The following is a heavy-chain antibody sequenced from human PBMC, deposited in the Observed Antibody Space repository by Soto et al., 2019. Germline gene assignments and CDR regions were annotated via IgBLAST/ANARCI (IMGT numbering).Heavy chain of an antibody. CDR2: ISAYNGNT. CDR3: ASEPIYYNDGSGYYPLGH. V-gene: IGHV1-18*04. D-gene: IGHD3-22*01. J-gene: IGHJ4*02. Sequence: GASVKVSCKASGYTFTTYGFSWLRQASGQGLECVGWISAYNGNTHYSQKFQGRVTMTTDTSTSTAYMELRSLTSGDTAVYYCASEPIYYNDGSGYYPLGHWGQGTLVTVSS. CDR1: GYTFTTYG.